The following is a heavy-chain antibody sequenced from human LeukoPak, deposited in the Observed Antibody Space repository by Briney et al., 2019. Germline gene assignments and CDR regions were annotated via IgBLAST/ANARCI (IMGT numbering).Heavy chain of an antibody. CDR3: AKGTEWYSSGWWSDY. J-gene: IGHJ4*02. D-gene: IGHD6-19*01. V-gene: IGHV3-30*02. CDR1: GFTFSSYE. Sequence: GGSLRLSCAASGFTFSSYEMNWVRQAPGKGLEWVAFIRYDGSNKYYADSVKGRFTISRDNSKNTLYLQMNSLRAEDTAVYYCAKGTEWYSSGWWSDYWGQGTLVTVSS. CDR2: IRYDGSNK.